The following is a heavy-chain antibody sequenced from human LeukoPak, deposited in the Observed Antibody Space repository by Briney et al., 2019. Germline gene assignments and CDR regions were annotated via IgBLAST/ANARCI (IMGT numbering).Heavy chain of an antibody. D-gene: IGHD2-15*01. CDR3: ARSKLGYCSGGSCCGAVMDV. V-gene: IGHV3-21*01. J-gene: IGHJ6*02. Sequence: GGSLRLSCAASGFTFSSYSMNWVRQAPGKGLEWVSSISSSSSYIYYADSVKGRFTISRDNAKNSLYLQMNSLRAEDTAVYYCARSKLGYCSGGSCCGAVMDVWGQGTTVTVSS. CDR2: ISSSSSYI. CDR1: GFTFSSYS.